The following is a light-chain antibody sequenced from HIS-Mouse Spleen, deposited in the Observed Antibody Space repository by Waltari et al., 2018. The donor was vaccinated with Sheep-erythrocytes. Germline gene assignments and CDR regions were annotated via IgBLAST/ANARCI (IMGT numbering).Light chain of an antibody. Sequence: QSALTQPRSVSGSPGQSVTISCTGTSSYRGGYNYVSWYQQHPGKAPKLMIYDVSKRPSGVPDRFSGSKSGNTASLTISGLQAEDEADYYCCSYAGSYNHVFATGTKVTVL. V-gene: IGLV2-11*01. J-gene: IGLJ1*01. CDR1: SSYRGGYNY. CDR2: DVS. CDR3: CSYAGSYNHV.